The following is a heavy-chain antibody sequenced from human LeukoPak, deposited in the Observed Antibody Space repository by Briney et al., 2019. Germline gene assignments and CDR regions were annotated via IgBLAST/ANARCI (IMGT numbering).Heavy chain of an antibody. J-gene: IGHJ4*02. D-gene: IGHD3-22*01. V-gene: IGHV4-30-4*01. Sequence: SKTLSLTCTVSGGSISSDDYYWSWIRQPPGKGLEWIGYIYYSGSTYYNPSLKSRVTISVDTSKNQFSLKLSSVTAADTAVYYCARDNSSGYPRFDYWGQGTLVTVSS. CDR1: GGSISSDDYY. CDR2: IYYSGST. CDR3: ARDNSSGYPRFDY.